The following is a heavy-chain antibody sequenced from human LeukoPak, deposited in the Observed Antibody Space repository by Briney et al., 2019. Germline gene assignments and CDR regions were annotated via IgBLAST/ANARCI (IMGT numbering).Heavy chain of an antibody. J-gene: IGHJ4*02. CDR3: ARGLAAAGTIDY. D-gene: IGHD6-13*01. CDR1: GGSISSYY. V-gene: IGHV4-59*01. Sequence: SETLSLTCTVSGGSISSYYWSWIRQPPGKGLEWIGYIYYSGGTNYNPSLKSRVTISVDTSKNQFSLKLSSVTAADTAVYYRARGLAAAGTIDYWGQGTLVTVSS. CDR2: IYYSGGT.